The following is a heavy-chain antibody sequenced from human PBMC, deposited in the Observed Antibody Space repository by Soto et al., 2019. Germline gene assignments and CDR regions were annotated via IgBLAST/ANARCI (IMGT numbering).Heavy chain of an antibody. D-gene: IGHD1-26*01. V-gene: IGHV4-39*02. Sequence: GRGLEWIGSVYYGENTYYNPSLKSRVTISVDTSKNLFSLNLSSVTAADTAMYYCARPQFSGTYHDPFKIWGPGTMVTVS. CDR2: VYYGENT. J-gene: IGHJ3*02. CDR3: ARPQFSGTYHDPFKI.